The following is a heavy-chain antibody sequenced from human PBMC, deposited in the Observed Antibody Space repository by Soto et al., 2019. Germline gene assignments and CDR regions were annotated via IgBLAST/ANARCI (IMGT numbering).Heavy chain of an antibody. CDR1: GGSFSCYY. CDR2: INHSGST. CDR3: ARRRATSYFDY. Sequence: PSETLSLTCAVYGGSFSCYYWSWTRQPPGKGLEWIGEINHSGSTNYNPSLKSRVTISVDTSKNQFSLKLSSVTAADTAVYYCARRRATSYFDYWGQGTLVTVSS. J-gene: IGHJ4*02. V-gene: IGHV4-34*01.